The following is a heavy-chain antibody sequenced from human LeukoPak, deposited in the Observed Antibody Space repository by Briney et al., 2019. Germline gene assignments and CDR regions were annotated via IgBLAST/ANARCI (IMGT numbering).Heavy chain of an antibody. Sequence: ASVTVSCKASVYPFTKFYMHWVRQAPGHGLEWMGLMSPNGDSTLYSQKFQGRVTMTRDTSTSTDYMELSSLRSEDTAVYYCARDNSDTVKGECSGACYWWFDPWGQGTLVTVSS. V-gene: IGHV1-46*01. D-gene: IGHD6-19*01. CDR1: VYPFTKFY. CDR2: MSPNGDST. CDR3: ARDNSDTVKGECSGACYWWFDP. J-gene: IGHJ5*02.